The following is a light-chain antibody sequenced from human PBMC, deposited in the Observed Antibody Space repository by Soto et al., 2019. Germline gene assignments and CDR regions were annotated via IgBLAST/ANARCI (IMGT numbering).Light chain of an antibody. CDR3: SSLSSTSTPIV. J-gene: IGLJ1*01. Sequence: QSVLSQPASMSGSPGQSITIPCTGASSDIGLYNYVSWYQHHPGKAPKVLISEVNVRPSGLSDRFSASKAGNTASLTISGLQPEDEAYYYCSSLSSTSTPIVFGSGTKVTVL. V-gene: IGLV2-14*01. CDR2: EVN. CDR1: SSDIGLYNY.